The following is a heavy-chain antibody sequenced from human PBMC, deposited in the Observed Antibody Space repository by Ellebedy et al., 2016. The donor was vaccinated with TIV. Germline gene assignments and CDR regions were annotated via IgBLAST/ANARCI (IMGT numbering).Heavy chain of an antibody. D-gene: IGHD2-2*01. CDR2: IKEDGSEK. V-gene: IGHV3-7*03. CDR1: GFTFSNHW. Sequence: GESLKISCAASGFTFSNHWMNWVRQAPGKGLEWVANIKEDGSEKYYVDSVKGRFTISRDNAKNSVFLQMNSLRAEDTAVYYCARDDIVVVPAALKRYYYYYGMDVWGQGTTVTVSS. J-gene: IGHJ6*02. CDR3: ARDDIVVVPAALKRYYYYYGMDV.